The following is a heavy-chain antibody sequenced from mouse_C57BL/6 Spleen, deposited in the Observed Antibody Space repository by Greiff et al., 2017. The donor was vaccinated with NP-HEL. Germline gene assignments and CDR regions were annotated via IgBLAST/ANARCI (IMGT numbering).Heavy chain of an antibody. CDR2: IHPNSGST. D-gene: IGHD1-1*01. V-gene: IGHV1-64*01. CDR3: ARQGDYGGGFAY. J-gene: IGHJ3*01. CDR1: GYTFTSYW. Sequence: QVQLQQPGAELVKPGASVKLSCKASGYTFTSYWMHWVKQRPGQGLEWIGMIHPNSGSTNYNEKFKSKATLTVDKSSSTAYMQLSSLTSEDSAVSFCARQGDYGGGFAYWGQGTLVTVSA.